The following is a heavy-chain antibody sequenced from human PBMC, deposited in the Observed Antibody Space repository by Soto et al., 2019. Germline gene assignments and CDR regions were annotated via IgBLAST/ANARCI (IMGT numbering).Heavy chain of an antibody. D-gene: IGHD5-18*01. Sequence: PSETLSLTCTVSGGSISSYYWSWIRQPPGKGLEWIGYIYYSGSTNYNPSLKSRVTISVDTSKNQFSLRLSSVTAADTAVYYCAMRGYRSDYWGQGTLVTVSS. CDR2: IYYSGST. V-gene: IGHV4-59*01. CDR1: GGSISSYY. J-gene: IGHJ4*02. CDR3: AMRGYRSDY.